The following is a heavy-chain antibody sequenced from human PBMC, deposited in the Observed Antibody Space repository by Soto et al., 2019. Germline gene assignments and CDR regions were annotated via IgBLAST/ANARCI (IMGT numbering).Heavy chain of an antibody. J-gene: IGHJ6*02. CDR2: ISYEGSNT. V-gene: IGHV3-30-3*01. CDR1: GFSFDTYG. CDR3: ARVTPGNNLYYFSGLDF. D-gene: IGHD1-1*01. Sequence: VGSLRLSCVASGFSFDTYGIHWVRQAPGKGLQWVALISYEGSNTYYADSVRGRFTISRDNSKNTLYLQMNTLRPEDTGLYYCARVTPGNNLYYFSGLDFWGQGTSVTVSS.